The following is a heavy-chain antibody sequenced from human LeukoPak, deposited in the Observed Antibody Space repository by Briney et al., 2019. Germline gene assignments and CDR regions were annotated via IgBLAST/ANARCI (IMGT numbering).Heavy chain of an antibody. V-gene: IGHV4-4*07. CDR3: ARGQGGNYYLNYFDY. D-gene: IGHD1-26*01. Sequence: QPSETLSLTCTVSGGSISSYYWSWIRQPAGKGLEWIGRIYTSGSTNYNPSLKSRVTMSVDTSKNQFSLKLTSVTAADTAVYYCARGQGGNYYLNYFDYWGQGALVTVSS. CDR1: GGSISSYY. CDR2: IYTSGST. J-gene: IGHJ4*02.